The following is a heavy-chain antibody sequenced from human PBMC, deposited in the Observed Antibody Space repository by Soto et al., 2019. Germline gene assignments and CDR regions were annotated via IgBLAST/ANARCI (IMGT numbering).Heavy chain of an antibody. J-gene: IGHJ5*02. CDR2: INHSGST. D-gene: IGHD3-3*01. CDR3: ARVKRDFGVVTLNWFDP. CDR1: GGSFSGYY. Sequence: SETLSLTCAVYGGSFSGYYWSWIRQPPGKGLEWIGEINHSGSTNYNPSLKSRVTISVDTSKNQFSLKLSSVTAADTAVYYCARVKRDFGVVTLNWFDPWGQGTLVTVSS. V-gene: IGHV4-34*01.